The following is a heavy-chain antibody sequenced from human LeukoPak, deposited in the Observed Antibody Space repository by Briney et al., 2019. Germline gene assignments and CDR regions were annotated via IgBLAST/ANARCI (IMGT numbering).Heavy chain of an antibody. CDR1: GYTFTSYG. V-gene: IGHV1-18*01. CDR2: ISAYNGNT. D-gene: IGHD3-22*01. Sequence: ASVKVSCKASGYTFTSYGISWVRQAPGQGLEWMGWISAYNGNTNYAQKLQGRVTMTTDTSTSTAYMELRSLRSDDTAVYYCARVRTNYYDSSGYGYWFDPWGQGALVTVSS. CDR3: ARVRTNYYDSSGYGYWFDP. J-gene: IGHJ5*02.